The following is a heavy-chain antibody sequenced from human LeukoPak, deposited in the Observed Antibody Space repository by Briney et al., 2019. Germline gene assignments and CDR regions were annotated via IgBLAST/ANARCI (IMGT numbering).Heavy chain of an antibody. J-gene: IGHJ4*02. V-gene: IGHV3-23*01. CDR2: ISPRGGGT. CDR3: GRDLAWGAFDY. Sequence: GGTLRLSCAASGFTFSSYGMSWVRQAPGKGLEWLSGISPRGGGTYYADSVKGRFTISRDDSKNTLSLQMNSLRVEDTAVYYCGRDLAWGAFDYWGQGTLVTVSS. D-gene: IGHD7-27*01. CDR1: GFTFSSYG.